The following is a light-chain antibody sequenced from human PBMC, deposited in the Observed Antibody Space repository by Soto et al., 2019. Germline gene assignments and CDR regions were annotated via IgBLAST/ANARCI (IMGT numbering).Light chain of an antibody. CDR3: QQRSNWPLT. Sequence: EIVLTQSPASLSLSPGDRATLSCRASQSVSSFLAWYQQKPGQAPRLLISDVSNRATGIPARFSGSGSGTDFTLTISSLGPEDFAIYYCQQRSNWPLTFGGGTKVEIK. CDR2: DVS. J-gene: IGKJ4*01. CDR1: QSVSSF. V-gene: IGKV3-11*01.